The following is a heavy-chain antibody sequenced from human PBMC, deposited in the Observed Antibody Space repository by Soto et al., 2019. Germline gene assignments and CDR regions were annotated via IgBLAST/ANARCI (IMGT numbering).Heavy chain of an antibody. Sequence: GGSLRLSCAASGFTFSSYDMHWVRQATGKGLEWVSAIGTAGDTYYPGSVKGRFTISRENAKNSLYLQMNSLRAEDTAVYYCARALTRHEYNWDHYKNYYYGMDVWGQGTTVTVSS. CDR2: IGTAGDT. D-gene: IGHD1-20*01. CDR3: ARALTRHEYNWDHYKNYYYGMDV. V-gene: IGHV3-13*01. J-gene: IGHJ6*02. CDR1: GFTFSSYD.